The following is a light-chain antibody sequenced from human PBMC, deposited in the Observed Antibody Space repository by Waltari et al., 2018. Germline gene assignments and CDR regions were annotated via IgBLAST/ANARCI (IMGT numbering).Light chain of an antibody. CDR3: QNHERLPAT. V-gene: IGKV3-20*01. CDR1: QSIGRY. J-gene: IGKJ1*01. CDR2: AAS. Sequence: EVVLTQSPGTLSLSPGDRATLSCRASQSIGRYIVWYQQRPGQAPRLLIYAASTRATGIPDRFSGSGYGTDFSLTIDRLEPEDFAVYFCQNHERLPATFGQGP.